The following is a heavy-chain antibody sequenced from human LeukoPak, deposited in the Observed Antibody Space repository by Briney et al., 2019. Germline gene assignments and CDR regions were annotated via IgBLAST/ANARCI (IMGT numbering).Heavy chain of an antibody. CDR1: GFTFSNYG. D-gene: IGHD6-13*01. J-gene: IGHJ6*02. V-gene: IGHV3-30*02. CDR3: AKNLAAEPYYYYGMDV. CDR2: LQNHGGDI. Sequence: GGSLRLSCAASGFTFSNYGMHWVRQAPDKGLEWVAFLQNHGGDIHYADSVEGRFTISRDNSKNTLYLQMNSLRAEDTAVYYCAKNLAAEPYYYYGMDVWGQGTTVTVSS.